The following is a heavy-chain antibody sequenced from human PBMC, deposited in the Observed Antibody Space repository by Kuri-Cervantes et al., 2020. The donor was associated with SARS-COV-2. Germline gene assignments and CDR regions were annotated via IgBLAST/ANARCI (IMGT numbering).Heavy chain of an antibody. D-gene: IGHD6-19*01. CDR2: INHSGST. CDR1: GGSFSGYY. V-gene: IGHV4-34*01. Sequence: ESLKISCAVYGGSFSGYYWSWIRQPPGKGLEWIGEINHSGSTNYNPSLKSRVTISVDTSKNQFSLKLSSVTAADTAVYYCARGSPSGWYRVYDYWAREPWSPSPQ. CDR3: ARGSPSGWYRVYDY. J-gene: IGHJ4*02.